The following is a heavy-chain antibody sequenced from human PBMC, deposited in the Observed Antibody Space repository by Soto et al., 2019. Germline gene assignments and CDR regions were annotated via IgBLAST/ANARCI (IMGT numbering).Heavy chain of an antibody. V-gene: IGHV6-1*01. J-gene: IGHJ5*02. CDR2: TYYRSRFFS. CDR3: VRDRYSSSGWFDP. Sequence: PSQTLSLTCAISGDSVSSYSAAWNWIRQSPSGGLEWLGRTYYRSRFFSDYAESVKSRIIINPDTSKNQFSLQLKSVTPEDTAVYYCVRDRYSSSGWFDPWGQGTPATVSS. CDR1: GDSVSSYSAA. D-gene: IGHD3-10*01.